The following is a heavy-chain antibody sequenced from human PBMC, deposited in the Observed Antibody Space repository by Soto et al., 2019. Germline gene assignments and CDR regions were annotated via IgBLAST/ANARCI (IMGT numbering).Heavy chain of an antibody. J-gene: IGHJ6*02. Sequence: SETLSLTCTVSGGSVSSGSYYWTWIRQPPGKGLEWIGYIYYSGNIAYNPSLKSRVTISLDTSNSQFSLRLSSVTAADTAVYYCARDLEHSSSWYASYYYYGMDVWGQGTTVTVSS. CDR1: GGSVSSGSYY. V-gene: IGHV4-61*01. CDR2: IYYSGNI. CDR3: ARDLEHSSSWYASYYYYGMDV. D-gene: IGHD6-13*01.